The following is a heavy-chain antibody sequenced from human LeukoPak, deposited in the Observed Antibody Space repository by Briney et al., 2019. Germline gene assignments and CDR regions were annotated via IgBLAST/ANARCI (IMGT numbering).Heavy chain of an antibody. Sequence: GGSLRLSCAASGFTFISYAMSWVRQAPGKGLEWVSGISGSGGSTYYADSVKGRFTISRDNSKNTLYLQMNSLRAEDTAVYYCAKRASGSGTSLYYFDYWGQGTLVTVSS. CDR3: AKRASGSGTSLYYFDY. CDR2: ISGSGGST. J-gene: IGHJ4*02. D-gene: IGHD3-10*01. V-gene: IGHV3-23*01. CDR1: GFTFISYA.